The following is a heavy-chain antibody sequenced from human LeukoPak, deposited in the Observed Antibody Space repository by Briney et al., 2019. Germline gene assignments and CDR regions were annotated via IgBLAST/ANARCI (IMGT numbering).Heavy chain of an antibody. J-gene: IGHJ4*02. CDR3: ARDNPYDYVWGSYRLTPFDY. CDR2: IYSGGST. D-gene: IGHD3-16*02. V-gene: IGHV3-66*01. Sequence: GGSLRLSCAASGFTVSSNYMSWVRQAPGKGLEWVSVIYSGGSTYYADSVKGRFTISRDNSKNTLYLQMNSLRAEDTAVYYCARDNPYDYVWGSYRLTPFDYWGQGTLVTVSS. CDR1: GFTVSSNY.